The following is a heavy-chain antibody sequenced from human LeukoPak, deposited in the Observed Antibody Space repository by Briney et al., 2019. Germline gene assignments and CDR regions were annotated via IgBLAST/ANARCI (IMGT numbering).Heavy chain of an antibody. V-gene: IGHV1-46*01. Sequence: ASVKVSCKASGYTFTNYYIHWVRQAPGQGLEWMGIINPSGGSPTYAQKFQGRVTMTRDTSTSTVYMELSSLRSDDTAVYYCARGGKSHDFDIWGQGTMVTVSS. CDR3: ARGGKSHDFDI. CDR2: INPSGGSP. D-gene: IGHD1-26*01. J-gene: IGHJ3*02. CDR1: GYTFTNYY.